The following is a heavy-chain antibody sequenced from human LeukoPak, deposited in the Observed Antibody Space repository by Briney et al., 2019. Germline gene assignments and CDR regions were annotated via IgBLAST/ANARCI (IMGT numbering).Heavy chain of an antibody. D-gene: IGHD5-12*01. J-gene: IGHJ4*02. V-gene: IGHV1-2*06. CDR2: INPNSGGT. CDR3: ARDRYSGYDWDFDY. CDR1: GYTFTGYY. Sequence: ASVKVSCKASGYTFTGYYMHWVRQAPGQGLEWMGLINPNSGGTNYAQKFQGRVTMTRDTSISTAYMELSRLRSDDTAVYYCARDRYSGYDWDFDYWGQGTLSPSPQ.